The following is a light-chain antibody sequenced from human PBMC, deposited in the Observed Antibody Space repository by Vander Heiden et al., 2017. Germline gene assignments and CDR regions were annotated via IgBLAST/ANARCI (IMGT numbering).Light chain of an antibody. CDR1: QSVSSSY. CDR2: GAS. J-gene: IGKJ1*01. Sequence: EIVLTQSPGPLSLSPGESATLSCRASQSVSSSYLAWYQQKPGQAPRLLIYGASSRATGIPDRFSGSGSGTDFTLTISRLEPEDFAVYYCQQYCSSSWTFGQGTKVEIK. V-gene: IGKV3-20*01. CDR3: QQYCSSSWT.